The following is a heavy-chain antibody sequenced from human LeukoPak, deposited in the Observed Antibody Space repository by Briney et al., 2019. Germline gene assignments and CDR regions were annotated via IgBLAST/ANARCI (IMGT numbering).Heavy chain of an antibody. J-gene: IGHJ4*02. CDR3: ARDISRVIDY. D-gene: IGHD1-14*01. V-gene: IGHV6-1*01. CDR1: GDSVSGNSVA. Sequence: SQTLSLTCALSGDSVSGNSVAWNWIRQSPSRGLEWLGRTYYRSKWYNDYAVSVKSRISVNPDTSKNQFSLQLNSVTPEDTAVYYCARDISRVIDYWGQGTLVTVSS. CDR2: TYYRSKWYN.